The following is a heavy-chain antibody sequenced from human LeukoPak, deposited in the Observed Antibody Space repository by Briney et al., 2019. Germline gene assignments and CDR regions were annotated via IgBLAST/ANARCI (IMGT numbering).Heavy chain of an antibody. CDR1: GGSISSSSYY. CDR3: ARDSIPSPYYDSSGYLREAFDI. CDR2: IYYSGST. Sequence: SSETLSLTCTVSGGSISSSSYYWGWIRQPPGKGLEWIGSIYYSGSTYYNPSLKSRVTISVDTSKNQFSLKLSSVTAADTAVYYCARDSIPSPYYDSSGYLREAFDIWGQGTMVTVSS. V-gene: IGHV4-39*02. D-gene: IGHD3-22*01. J-gene: IGHJ3*02.